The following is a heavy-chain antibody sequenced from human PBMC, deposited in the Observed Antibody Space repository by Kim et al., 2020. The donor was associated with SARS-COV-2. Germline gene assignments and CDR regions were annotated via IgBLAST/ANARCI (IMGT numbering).Heavy chain of an antibody. D-gene: IGHD6-13*01. CDR3: AKDHGVAAAGTGFYFQH. CDR2: ISGSGGST. CDR1: GFTFSSYA. Sequence: GGSLRLSCAASGFTFSSYAMSWVRQAPGKGLEWVSAISGSGGSTYYADSVKGRFTISRDNSKNTLYLQMNSLRAEDTAVYYCAKDHGVAAAGTGFYFQHWGQGTLVTVSS. V-gene: IGHV3-23*01. J-gene: IGHJ1*01.